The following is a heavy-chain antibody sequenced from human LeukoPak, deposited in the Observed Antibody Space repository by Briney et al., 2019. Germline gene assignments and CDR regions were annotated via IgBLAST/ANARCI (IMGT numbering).Heavy chain of an antibody. J-gene: IGHJ6*02. CDR2: ISGSGGST. V-gene: IGHV3-23*01. CDR1: GFTFSSYA. D-gene: IGHD6-19*01. Sequence: GGSLRLSCAASGFTFSSYAMSWVRQAPGKGLEWVSAISGSGGSTYYADSVKGRFTISRDNSKNTLYLQMNSLRAEDTAVYYCAKVGSRGGWYQNYYGMDVWGQGTTVTVSS. CDR3: AKVGSRGGWYQNYYGMDV.